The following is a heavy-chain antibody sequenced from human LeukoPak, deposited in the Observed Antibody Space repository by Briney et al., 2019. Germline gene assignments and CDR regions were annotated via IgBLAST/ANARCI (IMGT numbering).Heavy chain of an antibody. CDR3: ARSTSNDFIWESYRPRVASYFDY. CDR2: MYLSGTT. CDR1: GDSINSLDL. V-gene: IGHV4-4*02. D-gene: IGHD3-16*02. J-gene: IGHJ4*02. Sequence: SETLSLTCTVSGDSINSLDLWSWVRQPPGKGLEWIGEMYLSGTTHSNPSVKSRVTISIDKSKNQFFLNLSSVTAADTAVYYCARSTSNDFIWESYRPRVASYFDYWGRGTLVTVSS.